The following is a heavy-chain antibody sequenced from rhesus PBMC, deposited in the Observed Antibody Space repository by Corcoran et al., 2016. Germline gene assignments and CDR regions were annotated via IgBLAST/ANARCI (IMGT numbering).Heavy chain of an antibody. Sequence: QVQLQESGPGLVKPSETLSLTCAVSGYSISSGYGWSWIRQPPGKGLEWIGYIDGSSGSTNYNPSLKSRVTISKDTSKNQFYLKLSSVTAADTAVYYCARSWGYHFDYWGQGVLVTVSS. CDR1: GYSISSGYG. V-gene: IGHV4-127*01. J-gene: IGHJ4*01. CDR3: ARSWGYHFDY. CDR2: IDGSSGST. D-gene: IGHD5-42*01.